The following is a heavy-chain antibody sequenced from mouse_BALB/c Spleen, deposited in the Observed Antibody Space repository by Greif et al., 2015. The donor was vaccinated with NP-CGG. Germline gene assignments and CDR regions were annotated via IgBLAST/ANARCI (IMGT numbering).Heavy chain of an antibody. CDR1: GYTFTDYY. J-gene: IGHJ2*01. CDR2: IYPGSGNT. V-gene: IGHV1-77*01. Sequence: VQLQQSGAELARPGASVKLSCKASGYTFTDYYINWVKQRTGQGLEWIGEIYPGSGNTYYNEKFKGKATPTADKSSSTAYMQISRLTSEDSAVYFCARSGSITTVIYFDYWGEGTTLTVSS. D-gene: IGHD1-1*01. CDR3: ARSGSITTVIYFDY.